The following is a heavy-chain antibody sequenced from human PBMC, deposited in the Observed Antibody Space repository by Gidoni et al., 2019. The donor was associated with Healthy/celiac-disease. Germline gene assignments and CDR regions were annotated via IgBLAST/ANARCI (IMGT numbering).Heavy chain of an antibody. J-gene: IGHJ5*02. D-gene: IGHD3-10*01. CDR3: ASGPHFSGRYNWFDP. Sequence: QLQLQESGPGLVKPSETLSLTCTVSCASISSRSYYWGWISQPPGKGLEWIGSIYYSGSTYYNPSLKGRVTISVDTSKNQFALKLSSVTAADTAGYYCASGPHFSGRYNWFDPWGQGTLVTVSS. CDR2: IYYSGST. CDR1: CASISSRSYY. V-gene: IGHV4-39*01.